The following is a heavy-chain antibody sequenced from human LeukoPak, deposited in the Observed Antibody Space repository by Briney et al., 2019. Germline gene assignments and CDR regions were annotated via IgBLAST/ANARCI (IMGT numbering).Heavy chain of an antibody. V-gene: IGHV4-4*02. J-gene: IGHJ4*02. Sequence: SETLSLTCAVSGGSISSSNWWSWVRQPPGKGLEWIGEIYHSGSTNYNPSLKSRVTISVDKSKNQFSLKLSSVTAADTAVYYCARAERAAAVKLRYWGQGTLVTVSS. CDR3: ARAERAAAVKLRY. CDR2: IYHSGST. CDR1: GGSISSSNW. D-gene: IGHD6-13*01.